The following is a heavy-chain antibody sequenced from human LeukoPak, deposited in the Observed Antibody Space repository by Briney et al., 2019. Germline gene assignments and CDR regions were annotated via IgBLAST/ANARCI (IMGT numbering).Heavy chain of an antibody. J-gene: IGHJ1*01. V-gene: IGHV1-2*06. CDR2: INPNSGGT. Sequence: GASVKVSCKASGYTFTGYYMHWVRQAPGQGLEWMGRINPNSGGTNYAQKFQGGVTMTRDTSISTAYMELSRLRSDDTAVYYCARRYDYGDFLLGNWGQGTLVTVSS. D-gene: IGHD4-17*01. CDR3: ARRYDYGDFLLGN. CDR1: GYTFTGYY.